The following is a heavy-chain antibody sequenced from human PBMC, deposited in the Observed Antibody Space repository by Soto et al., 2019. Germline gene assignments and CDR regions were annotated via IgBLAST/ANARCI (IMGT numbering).Heavy chain of an antibody. D-gene: IGHD4-17*01. Sequence: PSETLSLTCTVAGGSIDSYYWNWIRQPPGKGLEWIGYIYYSGTTNYNPSLKSRVTISLDMSKRQFSLNLTSVTAADTAVYYCARAVTSFDLWGQGTTVTVSS. CDR3: ARAVTSFDL. J-gene: IGHJ4*02. CDR1: GGSIDSYY. V-gene: IGHV4-59*01. CDR2: IYYSGTT.